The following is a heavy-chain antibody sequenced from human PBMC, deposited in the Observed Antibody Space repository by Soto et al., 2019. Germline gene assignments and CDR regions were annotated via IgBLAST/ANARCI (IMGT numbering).Heavy chain of an antibody. J-gene: IGHJ5*02. D-gene: IGHD2-2*01. Sequence: QVQLVESGGGVVQPGRSLKLSCAASGFTFSSYGMHWVRQAPGKGLEWVAVISYGGSNKYYADSVKGRFTISRDNSMNTLYLQMNNLRAEDTAVYYCAKDNCISTSCYRLYNWFDPWGQGTLVTVSS. CDR3: AKDNCISTSCYRLYNWFDP. CDR2: ISYGGSNK. V-gene: IGHV3-30*18. CDR1: GFTFSSYG.